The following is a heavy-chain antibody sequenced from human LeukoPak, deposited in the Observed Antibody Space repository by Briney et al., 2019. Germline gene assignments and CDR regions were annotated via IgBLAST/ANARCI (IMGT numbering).Heavy chain of an antibody. CDR3: ARDRSITIFGVDRYYFDY. CDR2: ISACNGNT. Sequence: ASVKVSCKASGYTFTSYGISWVRQAPGQGLEWMGWISACNGNTNYAQKLQGRVTMTTDTSTSTAYMELRSLRSDDTAVYYCARDRSITIFGVDRYYFDYWGQGTLVTVSS. J-gene: IGHJ4*02. CDR1: GYTFTSYG. V-gene: IGHV1-18*01. D-gene: IGHD3-3*01.